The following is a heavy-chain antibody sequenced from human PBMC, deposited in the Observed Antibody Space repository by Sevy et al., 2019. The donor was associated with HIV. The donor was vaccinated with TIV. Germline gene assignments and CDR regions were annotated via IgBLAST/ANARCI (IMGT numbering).Heavy chain of an antibody. CDR1: GFTFSDYG. V-gene: IGHV3-30*18. CDR2: ISFDGSEN. D-gene: IGHD6-13*01. Sequence: GGSLRLSCAVSGFTFSDYGMHWVRQAPGKGLEWVAFISFDGSENFYADSVKGRFTISRDNSKNTLYLQMSSLRTEDTGVIYCAKDFAQGTSSWFAFDVWGQGTMVTVSS. J-gene: IGHJ3*01. CDR3: AKDFAQGTSSWFAFDV.